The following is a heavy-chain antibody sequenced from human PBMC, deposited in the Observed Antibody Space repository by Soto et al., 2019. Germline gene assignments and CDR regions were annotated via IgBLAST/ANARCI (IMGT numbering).Heavy chain of an antibody. V-gene: IGHV1-69*06. J-gene: IGHJ4*02. CDR1: GGTFSSYA. CDR3: ARLQYYYGSGAPYYFDY. CDR2: IIPIFGTA. D-gene: IGHD3-10*01. Sequence: GASVKVSCKASGGTFSSYAISWVRQAPGQGLEWMGGIIPIFGTANYAQKFQGRVTITADKSTSTAYMELSSLRSEDTAVYYCARLQYYYGSGAPYYFDYWGQGTLVTVSS.